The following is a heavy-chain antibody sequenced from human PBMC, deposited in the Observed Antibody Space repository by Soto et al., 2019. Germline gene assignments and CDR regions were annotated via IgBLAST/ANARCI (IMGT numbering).Heavy chain of an antibody. CDR1: GFTFSSYG. Sequence: GGSLRLSCAASGFTFSSYGMHWVRQAPGKGLEWVAVIWYDGSNKYYADSVKGRFTISRDNSKNTLYLQMNSLRAEDTAVYYCARDQFRGYNYGSTDYWGQGTLVTVS. CDR3: ARDQFRGYNYGSTDY. D-gene: IGHD5-18*01. V-gene: IGHV3-33*01. CDR2: IWYDGSNK. J-gene: IGHJ4*02.